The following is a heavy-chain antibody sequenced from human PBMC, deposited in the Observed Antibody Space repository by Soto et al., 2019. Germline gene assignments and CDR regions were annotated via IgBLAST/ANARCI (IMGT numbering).Heavy chain of an antibody. CDR1: GFTFSSYA. D-gene: IGHD3-3*01. V-gene: IGHV3-30-3*01. CDR3: ARDNSAIFGVVIYYYYGMDV. J-gene: IGHJ6*02. CDR2: ISYDGSNK. Sequence: GGSLRLSCAASGFTFSSYAMRWVRQAPGKGLEWVAVISYDGSNKYYADSVKGRFTISRDNSKNTLYLQMNSLRAEDTAVYYCARDNSAIFGVVIYYYYGMDVWGQGTTVTVSS.